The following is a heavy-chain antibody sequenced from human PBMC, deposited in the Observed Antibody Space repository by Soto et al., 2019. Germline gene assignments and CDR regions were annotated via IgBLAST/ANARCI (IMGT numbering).Heavy chain of an antibody. J-gene: IGHJ4*02. CDR2: TSGSGGST. Sequence: GSLRLSCAASGFTFSSYAISWVRQAPGKGLEWVSTTSGSGGSTYYADSVKGRFTISRDNSKTTLYLQMNSLRAEDTAVYYCAKDRRTSPSFDYWGQGTLGTVSS. CDR3: AKDRRTSPSFDY. CDR1: GFTFSSYA. V-gene: IGHV3-23*01.